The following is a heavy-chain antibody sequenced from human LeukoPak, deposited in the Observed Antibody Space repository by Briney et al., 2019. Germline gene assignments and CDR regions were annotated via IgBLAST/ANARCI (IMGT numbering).Heavy chain of an antibody. J-gene: IGHJ4*02. D-gene: IGHD6-13*01. CDR1: GFTFSNYW. Sequence: GGSLRLSCAASGFTFSNYWMTWVRQAPGKGLEWVANIKPDGSVGYYVDSVRGRFIISRDNAGNSLYLLMNSLRVEDTAVYYCTQNLVAAAGDHWGQGTLLIVSS. CDR3: TQNLVAAAGDH. CDR2: IKPDGSVG. V-gene: IGHV3-7*01.